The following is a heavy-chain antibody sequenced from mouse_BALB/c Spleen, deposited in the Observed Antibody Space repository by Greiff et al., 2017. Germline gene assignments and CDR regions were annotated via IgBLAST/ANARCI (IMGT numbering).Heavy chain of an antibody. CDR2: IWAGGST. J-gene: IGHJ2*01. CDR3: AIGGGNYDYFDY. D-gene: IGHD2-1*01. CDR1: GFSLTSYG. V-gene: IGHV2-9*02. Sequence: QVQLKESGPGLVAPSQSLSITCTVSGFSLTSYGVHWVRQPPGKGLEWLGVIWAGGSTNYNSALMSRLSISKDNSKSQVFLKMNSLQTDDTAMYYCAIGGGNYDYFDYWGQGTTLTVSS.